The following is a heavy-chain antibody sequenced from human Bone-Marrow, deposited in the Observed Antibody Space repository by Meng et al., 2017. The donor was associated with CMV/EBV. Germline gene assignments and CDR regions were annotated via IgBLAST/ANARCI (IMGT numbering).Heavy chain of an antibody. D-gene: IGHD3-10*01. CDR2: ISSSGSTI. CDR3: AKETRGSIDY. Sequence: GGSLRLSCAASGFTFSRYEMNWVRQAPGKGLEWVSYISSSGSTIYYADSVKGRFTISRDNSKNTLYLQMNSLRAEDTAVYYCAKETRGSIDYWGQGKLVTVSS. CDR1: GFTFSRYE. V-gene: IGHV3-48*03. J-gene: IGHJ4*02.